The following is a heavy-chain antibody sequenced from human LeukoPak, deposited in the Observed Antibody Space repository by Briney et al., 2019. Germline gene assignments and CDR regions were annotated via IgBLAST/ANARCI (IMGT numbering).Heavy chain of an antibody. D-gene: IGHD3-10*01. Sequence: PGGSLRLSYAASGFTFSSYSMNWVRQAPGKGLEWVSYISSSSSTIYYADSVKGRFTISRDNAKNSLYLQMNSLRAEDTAVYYCARVAKHFRGGLSFYYMDVWGKGTTVTISS. J-gene: IGHJ6*03. V-gene: IGHV3-48*01. CDR1: GFTFSSYS. CDR3: ARVAKHFRGGLSFYYMDV. CDR2: ISSSSSTI.